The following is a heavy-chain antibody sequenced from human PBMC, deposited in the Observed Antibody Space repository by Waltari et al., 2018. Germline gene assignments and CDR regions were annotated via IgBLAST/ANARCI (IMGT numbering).Heavy chain of an antibody. CDR2: IYPAGST. CDR3: ATARDEFTASIFFDH. CDR1: GLTVSSNH. Sequence: DVRLLESGGGLVRPGGSLSLSCAASGLTVSSNHLSWVRQAPGQGLEWVSVIYPAGSTYHADSVFGRFTISRDVSQNTLYLQMNNLRPEDTAVYYCATARDEFTASIFFDHWGQGALVSVSS. J-gene: IGHJ4*02. V-gene: IGHV3-66*02. D-gene: IGHD3-3*01.